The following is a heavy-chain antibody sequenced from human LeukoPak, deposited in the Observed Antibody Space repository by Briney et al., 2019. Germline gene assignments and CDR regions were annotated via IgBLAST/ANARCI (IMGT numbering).Heavy chain of an antibody. V-gene: IGHV5-51*01. Sequence: GESLKISCKASGYSFTTYWIGWVRQMPGKGLEWMGIIFPSNSNNRYSPSFEGQVTISADKSISTACLQWSSLKASDTAMYYCASLIYGGNSALNWGQGTLVTVSS. CDR1: GYSFTTYW. J-gene: IGHJ4*02. D-gene: IGHD4-23*01. CDR2: IFPSNSNN. CDR3: ASLIYGGNSALN.